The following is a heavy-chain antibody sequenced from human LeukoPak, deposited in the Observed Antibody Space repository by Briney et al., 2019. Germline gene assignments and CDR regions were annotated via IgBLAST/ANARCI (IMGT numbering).Heavy chain of an antibody. CDR2: INPNSGGT. V-gene: IGHV1-2*02. J-gene: IGHJ4*02. CDR3: ARHPRNYYGSGIDY. D-gene: IGHD3-10*01. CDR1: GYTFTGYY. Sequence: ASVKVSCKASGYTFTGYYIHWVRQAPGQGLEWMGWINPNSGGTNYAQKFQGRVTMTRDTSISTAYMELSRLRSDDTAVYYCARHPRNYYGSGIDYWGQGTLVTVSS.